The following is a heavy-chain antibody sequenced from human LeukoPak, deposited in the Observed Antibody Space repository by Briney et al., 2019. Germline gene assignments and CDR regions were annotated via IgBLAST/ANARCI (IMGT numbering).Heavy chain of an antibody. J-gene: IGHJ6*02. V-gene: IGHV1-2*02. CDR1: GYTFTGYY. Sequence: GASVKVSCKASGYTFTGYYMHWVRQAPGQGLEWMGWINPNSGGTNYAQKFQGRVTMTRDTSISTACMELSRLRSDDTAVYYCARSYCSSTSCYALYDFWSGYTPSYGMDVWGQGTTVTVSS. CDR2: INPNSGGT. D-gene: IGHD2-2*01. CDR3: ARSYCSSTSCYALYDFWSGYTPSYGMDV.